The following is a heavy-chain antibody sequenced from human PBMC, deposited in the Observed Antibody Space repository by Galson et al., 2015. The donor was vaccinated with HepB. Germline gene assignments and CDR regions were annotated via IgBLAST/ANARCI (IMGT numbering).Heavy chain of an antibody. CDR1: GGSVSNYNYY. D-gene: IGHD4-17*01. Sequence: ETLSLTCTVSGGSVSNYNYYWAWIRQPPGKGLEWIGSIYYTGSAYYNPSLKSRVTVSVDTSKNHFSLSLTSVTAADTAIYYCARNGDSGDFVSWFDPWGQGTLVTVPS. CDR2: IYYTGSA. V-gene: IGHV4-39*02. CDR3: ARNGDSGDFVSWFDP. J-gene: IGHJ5*02.